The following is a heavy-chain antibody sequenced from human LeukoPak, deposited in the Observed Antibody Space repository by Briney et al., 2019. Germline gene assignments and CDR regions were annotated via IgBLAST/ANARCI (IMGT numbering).Heavy chain of an antibody. Sequence: SETLSLTCTASGGSISSYYWSWIRQPPGKGLEWIGYIYYSGSTNYNPSLKSRVTISVDTSKNQFSLKLSSVTAADTAVYYCARFMAIVSYFDYWGQGTLVTVSS. J-gene: IGHJ4*02. D-gene: IGHD3-16*02. V-gene: IGHV4-59*01. CDR2: IYYSGST. CDR3: ARFMAIVSYFDY. CDR1: GGSISSYY.